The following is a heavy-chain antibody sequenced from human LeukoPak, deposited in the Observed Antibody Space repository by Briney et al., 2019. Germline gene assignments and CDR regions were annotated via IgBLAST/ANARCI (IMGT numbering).Heavy chain of an antibody. V-gene: IGHV4-59*01. D-gene: IGHD6-13*01. CDR3: ARGVVAAAGRTFDF. Sequence: SETLSLTCTVSGGSISNYYWSWIRQTPGKGLEWIGYIHNSGSTKYNPSLKSPVSISVDTSKNQFSLKLSSVTAADTAIYYCARGVVAAAGRTFDFWGQGTLVTVSS. CDR1: GGSISNYY. J-gene: IGHJ4*02. CDR2: IHNSGST.